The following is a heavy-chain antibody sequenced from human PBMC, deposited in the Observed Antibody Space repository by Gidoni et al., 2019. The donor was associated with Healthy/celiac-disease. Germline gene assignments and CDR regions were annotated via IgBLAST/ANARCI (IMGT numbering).Heavy chain of an antibody. J-gene: IGHJ5*02. CDR3: ARGVNWYNWNYGWFDP. D-gene: IGHD1-7*01. CDR1: GGSTSSGGYC. Sequence: QVQLQESGPGLVKPSQTLSLPCTVSGGSTSSGGYCWRWIRQHPGKGLEWIGYIYSSGSTYYNPSLKSRVTISVDTSKNQFSLKLSSVTAADTAVYYCARGVNWYNWNYGWFDPWGQGTLVTVSS. CDR2: IYSSGST. V-gene: IGHV4-31*03.